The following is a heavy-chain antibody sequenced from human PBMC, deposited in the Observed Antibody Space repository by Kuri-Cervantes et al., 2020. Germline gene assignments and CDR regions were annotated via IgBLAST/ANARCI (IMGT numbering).Heavy chain of an antibody. CDR2: IYYSGST. V-gene: IGHV4-31*03. CDR1: GGSISSGGYY. J-gene: IGHJ4*02. Sequence: LRLSCTVSGGSISSGGYYWSWIRQHPGKGLEWIGYIYYSGSTYYNPSLKSRVTISVDTSKNQFSLTLSSVTAADTAVYYCARERDYGDSGGMFDYWGQGTLVTVSS. CDR3: ARERDYGDSGGMFDY. D-gene: IGHD4-17*01.